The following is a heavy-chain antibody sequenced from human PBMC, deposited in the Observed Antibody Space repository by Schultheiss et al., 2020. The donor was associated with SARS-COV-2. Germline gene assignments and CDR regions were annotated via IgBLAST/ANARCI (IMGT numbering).Heavy chain of an antibody. CDR1: GFTFSSYG. CDR3: ARDALELKGGFDY. Sequence: GGSLRLSCAASGFTFSSYGMHWVRQAPGKGLEWVAVIWYDGSNKYYADSVKGRFTISRDNSKNTLYLQMNSLRAEDTAVYYCARDALELKGGFDYWGQGTLVTVSS. CDR2: IWYDGSNK. V-gene: IGHV3-33*01. J-gene: IGHJ4*02. D-gene: IGHD1-26*01.